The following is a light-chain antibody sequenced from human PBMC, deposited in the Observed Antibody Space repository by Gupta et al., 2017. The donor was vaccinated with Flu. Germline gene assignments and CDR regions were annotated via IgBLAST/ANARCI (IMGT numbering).Light chain of an antibody. CDR2: QDF. J-gene: IGLJ2*01. V-gene: IGLV3-1*01. Sequence: YELTQPPSVPVSPGQTATITCSGNYLGDKYVSWYQQRPGQSPVLVLYQDFKRPSGIPERFSGSNSGNTATLTISGTQAMDESDYFCQAWDSNTAFFGGGTSLTVL. CDR3: QAWDSNTAF. CDR1: YLGDKY.